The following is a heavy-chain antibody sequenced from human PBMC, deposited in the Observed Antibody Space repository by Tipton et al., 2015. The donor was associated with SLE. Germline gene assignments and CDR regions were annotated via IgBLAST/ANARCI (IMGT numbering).Heavy chain of an antibody. V-gene: IGHV4-34*01. CDR2: INHSGST. D-gene: IGHD3-22*01. CDR3: ARPRGGYYDSSGYYDAFDI. J-gene: IGHJ3*02. CDR1: GGSFSGYY. Sequence: TLSLTCAVYGGSFSGYYWSWIRQPPGKGLEWIGEINHSGSTNYNPSLKSRVTISVDTSKSQFSLKLSSVTAADTAVYYCARPRGGYYDSSGYYDAFDIWGQGTMVTVSS.